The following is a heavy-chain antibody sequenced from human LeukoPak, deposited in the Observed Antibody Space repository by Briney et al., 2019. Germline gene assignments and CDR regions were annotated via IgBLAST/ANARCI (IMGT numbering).Heavy chain of an antibody. CDR3: ARHPSARVFFDY. J-gene: IGHJ4*02. V-gene: IGHV4-59*08. D-gene: IGHD3-3*01. Sequence: TSETLSLTCTVSGGSISSYYWSWIRQPPGKGLEWIGYIYYLGSTNYNPSLKSRVTISVDTSKNQFSLNLKSVTAADTAVYYCARHPSARVFFDYWGQGTLVTVSS. CDR1: GGSISSYY. CDR2: IYYLGST.